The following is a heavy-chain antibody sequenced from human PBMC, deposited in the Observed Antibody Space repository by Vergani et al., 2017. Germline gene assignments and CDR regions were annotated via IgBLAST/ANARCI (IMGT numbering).Heavy chain of an antibody. D-gene: IGHD3-9*01. CDR1: GGAINSYY. Sequence: QLQLQESGPGQVNPSETLSLTCAVSGGAINSYYWSWIRQAPGKGLEWIGNIRSNGRTMYNPALTSRVTRSIDTSKKQFSLNLKSVTAADTAIYYGGGRSILTSSDYWGQGTLVYVSS. CDR2: IRSNGRT. CDR3: GGRSILTSSDY. V-gene: IGHV4-59*01. J-gene: IGHJ4*02.